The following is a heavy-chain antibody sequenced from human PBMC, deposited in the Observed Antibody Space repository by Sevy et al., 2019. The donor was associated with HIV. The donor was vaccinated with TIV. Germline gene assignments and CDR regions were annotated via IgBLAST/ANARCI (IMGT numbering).Heavy chain of an antibody. CDR2: ISYDGSNK. CDR1: GFTFSSYA. CDR3: ARDIDYYDSSSWFDP. J-gene: IGHJ5*02. V-gene: IGHV3-30-3*01. D-gene: IGHD3-22*01. Sequence: GGSLRLSCAASGFTFSSYAMHWVRQASGKGLEWVAIISYDGSNKYYADSVKGRFTISRDNSKNTLYLQMNSLRAEDTAVYYCARDIDYYDSSSWFDPWGQGTLVTVSS.